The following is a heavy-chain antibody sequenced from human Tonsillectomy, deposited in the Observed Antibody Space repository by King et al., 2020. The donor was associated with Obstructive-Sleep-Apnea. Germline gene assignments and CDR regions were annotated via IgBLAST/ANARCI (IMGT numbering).Heavy chain of an antibody. CDR3: ARREAGGGTYHFDY. CDR1: AYSFASHW. J-gene: IGHJ4*02. V-gene: IGHV5-10-1*03. Sequence: QLVQSGAEVKKPGESLRISCKGSAYSFASHWINWVRLVPGRGLEWMGRIDPSDSYTDSSPSFQGHVPFSADKSTSTAYLQWSSLKASDTAIYYCARREAGGGTYHFDYWGQGTLVTVSS. D-gene: IGHD3-16*01. CDR2: IDPSDSYT.